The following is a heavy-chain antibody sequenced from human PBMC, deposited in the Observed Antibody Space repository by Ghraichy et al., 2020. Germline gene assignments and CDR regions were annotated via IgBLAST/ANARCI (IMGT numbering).Heavy chain of an antibody. Sequence: GGSLRLSCVASGFTFSSYSMNWVRQAPGKGLEWVSYISSSSTIYYADSVKGRFTISRDNAKNSLYLQMNSLRDEDTAVYYCARLITGSGYFYWGQGTLVTVSS. CDR1: GFTFSSYS. CDR3: ARLITGSGYFY. D-gene: IGHD3-22*01. V-gene: IGHV3-48*02. J-gene: IGHJ4*02. CDR2: ISSSSTI.